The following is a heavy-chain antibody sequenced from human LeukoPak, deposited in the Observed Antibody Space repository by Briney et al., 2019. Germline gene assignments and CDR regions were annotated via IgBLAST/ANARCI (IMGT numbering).Heavy chain of an antibody. Sequence: MPGGSLRLSCAASGFTFSSYSMNWVRQAPGKGLEWVASIGSSGSYIYYADSVKGRFTISRDNAKDSPYLQMNSLRAEDTAVYYCARGGLYGDYVDYWGQGTLVTVSS. CDR1: GFTFSSYS. D-gene: IGHD4-17*01. CDR2: IGSSGSYI. V-gene: IGHV3-21*01. CDR3: ARGGLYGDYVDY. J-gene: IGHJ4*02.